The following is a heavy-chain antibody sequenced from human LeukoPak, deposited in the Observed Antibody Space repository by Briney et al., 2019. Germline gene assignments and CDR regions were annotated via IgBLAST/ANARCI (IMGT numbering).Heavy chain of an antibody. CDR3: ARGSLSPYYDSSDFRYTLPDY. J-gene: IGHJ4*02. D-gene: IGHD3-22*01. Sequence: GGSLRLSCAASGFTFSSYAMHWVRQAPGKGLEWVAVISYDGSNKYYADSVKGRFTISRDNSKNTPYLQMNSLRAEDTAVYYCARGSLSPYYDSSDFRYTLPDYWGQGTLVTVSS. V-gene: IGHV3-30*04. CDR2: ISYDGSNK. CDR1: GFTFSSYA.